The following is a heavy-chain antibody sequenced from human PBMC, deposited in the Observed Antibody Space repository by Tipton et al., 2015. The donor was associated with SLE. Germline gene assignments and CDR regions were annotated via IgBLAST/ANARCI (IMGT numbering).Heavy chain of an antibody. V-gene: IGHV1-18*01. Sequence: QLVQSGAEVKKPGASVKVSCKASGYTFTSYGISWVRQAPGQGLEWMGWISAYNGNTNYAQKFQGRVTITADESTSTAYMELSSLRSEDTAVYYCARMYSGYDSADYWGQGTLVTVSS. CDR3: ARMYSGYDSADY. CDR2: ISAYNGNT. D-gene: IGHD5-12*01. J-gene: IGHJ4*02. CDR1: GYTFTSYG.